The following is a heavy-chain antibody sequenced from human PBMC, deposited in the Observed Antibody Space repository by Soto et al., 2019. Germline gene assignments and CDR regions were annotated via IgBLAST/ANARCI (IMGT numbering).Heavy chain of an antibody. CDR1: GGSISSYY. D-gene: IGHD4-17*01. CDR2: IYYSGST. J-gene: IGHJ3*02. V-gene: IGHV4-59*08. CDR3: ARHGSMDYGDPDAFDI. Sequence: SETLSLTCTVSGGSISSYYWSWIRQPPGKGLEWIGYIYYSGSTNYNPSLKSRVTISVDTSKNQFSLKLSSVTAADTAVYYCARHGSMDYGDPDAFDIWGQGTMVTVSS.